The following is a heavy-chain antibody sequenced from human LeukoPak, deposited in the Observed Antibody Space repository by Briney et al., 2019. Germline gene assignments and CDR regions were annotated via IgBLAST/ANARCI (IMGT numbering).Heavy chain of an antibody. V-gene: IGHV4-61*02. D-gene: IGHD3-3*01. CDR3: ARDIFPYYYDFWSGYAPL. CDR2: IYTSGST. Sequence: KPSETLSLTCTVSGGSISSSSYYWRWIRQPAGKGLEWIGRIYTSGSTNYNPSLKSRVTISVDTSKNQFSLKLSSVTAADTAVYYCARDIFPYYYDFWSGYAPLWGQGTLVTVSS. J-gene: IGHJ4*02. CDR1: GGSISSSSYY.